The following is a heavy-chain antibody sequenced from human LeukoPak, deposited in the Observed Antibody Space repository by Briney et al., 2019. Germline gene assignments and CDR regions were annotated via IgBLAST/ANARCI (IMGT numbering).Heavy chain of an antibody. CDR1: GYTFTSYY. CDR2: INPSGGST. J-gene: IGHJ6*03. Sequence: ASVKVSCKASGYTFTSYYMHWVRQAPGQGLEWMGIINPSGGSTSYAQKFQGRVTMTRDTSTSTVYMELSSLRSEDTAVYYCARGEDSLVGAIYYYYYMDVWGKGTTVTVSS. V-gene: IGHV1-46*01. CDR3: ARGEDSLVGAIYYYYYMDV. D-gene: IGHD1-26*01.